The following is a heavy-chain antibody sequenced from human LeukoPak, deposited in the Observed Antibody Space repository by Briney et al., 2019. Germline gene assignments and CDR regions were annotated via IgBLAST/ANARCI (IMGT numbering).Heavy chain of an antibody. V-gene: IGHV3-74*01. J-gene: IGHJ4*02. CDR3: ARVGVYFDY. CDR1: GFTFSIYW. CDR2: INRDGSTT. D-gene: IGHD3-10*01. Sequence: PGGSLRLSCAASGFTFSIYWMHWVRQAPGKGLVWVSRINRDGSTTSYADSVKGRFTISRDNAKNTLYLQMNSLRAEDTAVYYCARVGVYFDYWGQGTLVTVSS.